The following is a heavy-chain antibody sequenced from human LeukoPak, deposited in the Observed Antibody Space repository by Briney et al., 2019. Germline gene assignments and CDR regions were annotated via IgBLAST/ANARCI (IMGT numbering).Heavy chain of an antibody. Sequence: SVKVSCKASGGTLSSYAISWVRQAPGQGLEWMGGIIPIFGTASYAQKFQGRVTITADESTSTAYMELSSLRSEDTAVYYCARGRWLQLRSFDYWGQGTLVTVSS. CDR1: GGTLSSYA. CDR2: IIPIFGTA. J-gene: IGHJ4*02. V-gene: IGHV1-69*13. CDR3: ARGRWLQLRSFDY. D-gene: IGHD5-24*01.